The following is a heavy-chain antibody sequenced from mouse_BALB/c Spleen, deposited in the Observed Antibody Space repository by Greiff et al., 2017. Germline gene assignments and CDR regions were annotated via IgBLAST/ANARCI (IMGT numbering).Heavy chain of an antibody. CDR3: TRNGDGYFYFDY. CDR2: IYPGNSDT. CDR1: GYSFTSYW. J-gene: IGHJ2*01. V-gene: IGHV1-5*01. D-gene: IGHD2-3*01. Sequence: VQLQQSGTVLARPGASVKMSCKASGYSFTSYWMHWVKQRPGQGLEWIGAIYPGNSDTSYNQKFKGKAKLTAVTSASTAYMELSSLTNEDSAVYYCTRNGDGYFYFDYWGQGTTLTVSS.